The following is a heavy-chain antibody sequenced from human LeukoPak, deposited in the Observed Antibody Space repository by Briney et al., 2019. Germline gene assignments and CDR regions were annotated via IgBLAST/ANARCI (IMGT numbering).Heavy chain of an antibody. CDR3: ARAGYDFWSGYYSLYYYYYGMDV. J-gene: IGHJ6*02. D-gene: IGHD3-3*01. Sequence: GGSLRLSCAASGFTVSSNYMSWVRQAPGKGLEWVSVIYSGGSTYYADSVKGRFTISRDNAKNTLYLQMNSLRAEDTAVYYCARAGYDFWSGYYSLYYYYYGMDVWGQGTTVTVSS. CDR1: GFTVSSNY. V-gene: IGHV3-53*01. CDR2: IYSGGST.